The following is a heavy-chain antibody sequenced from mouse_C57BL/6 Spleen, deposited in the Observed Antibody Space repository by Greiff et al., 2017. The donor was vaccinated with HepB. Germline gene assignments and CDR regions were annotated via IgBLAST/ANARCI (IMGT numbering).Heavy chain of an antibody. Sequence: QVQLQQSGAELARPGASVKISCKASGYTFTSYTMHWVKQRPGQGLEWIGYINPSSGYTKYNQKFKDKATLTADKSSSTAYMQLSSLTSEDSAVYYCARLGSGLDYFDYWGQGTTLTVSS. CDR1: GYTFTSYT. V-gene: IGHV1-4*01. J-gene: IGHJ2*01. CDR3: ARLGSGLDYFDY. CDR2: INPSSGYT.